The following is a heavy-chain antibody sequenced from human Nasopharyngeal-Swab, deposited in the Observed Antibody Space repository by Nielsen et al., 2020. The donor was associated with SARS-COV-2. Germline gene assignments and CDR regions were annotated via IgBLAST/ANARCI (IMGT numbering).Heavy chain of an antibody. D-gene: IGHD5-18*01. V-gene: IGHV3-9*01. CDR1: GFTFDDYA. CDR2: ISWNSGSI. J-gene: IGHJ4*02. Sequence: GGSLRLSCAASGFTFDDYAMHWVRQAPGKGLEWVSGISWNSGSIGYADSVKGRFTISRDNAKNSLYLQMNSLRAEDTALYYCAKDPTAMVIPQYYFDYWGQGTLVTVSS. CDR3: AKDPTAMVIPQYYFDY.